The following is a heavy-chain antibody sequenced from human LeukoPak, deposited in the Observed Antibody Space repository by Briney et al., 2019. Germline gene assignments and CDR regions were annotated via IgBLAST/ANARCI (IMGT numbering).Heavy chain of an antibody. D-gene: IGHD5-24*01. CDR2: IIPIVGTA. CDR1: GGTFSRYA. J-gene: IGHJ4*02. V-gene: IGHV1-69*01. CDR3: ARDHEVATIRYFDY. Sequence: GASVNVSCEASGGTFSRYAISWVRQAPGQGLEWMGGIIPIVGTATYAQKFQGRVTITADESTSTAYMELSRLRSEDTAFYYCARDHEVATIRYFDYWGQGTLVTVSS.